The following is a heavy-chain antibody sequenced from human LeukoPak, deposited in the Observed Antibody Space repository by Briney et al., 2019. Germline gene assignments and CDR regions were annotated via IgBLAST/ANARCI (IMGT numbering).Heavy chain of an antibody. CDR2: IGTAGDT. CDR3: AKDTTVTPFYFDY. CDR1: GFTFSSYD. D-gene: IGHD4-17*01. J-gene: IGHJ4*02. V-gene: IGHV3-13*01. Sequence: PGGSLRLSCAASGFTFSSYDMHWVRQATGKGLEWVSAIGTAGDTYYPGSVKGRFTISRDNSKNTLFLQMNSLRAEDTAVYYCAKDTTVTPFYFDYWGQGALVTVSS.